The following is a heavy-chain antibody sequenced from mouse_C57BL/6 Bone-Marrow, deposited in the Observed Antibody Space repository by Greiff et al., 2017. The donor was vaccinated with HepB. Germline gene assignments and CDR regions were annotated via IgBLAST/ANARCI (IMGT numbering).Heavy chain of an antibody. D-gene: IGHD4-1*01. J-gene: IGHJ4*01. Sequence: QVQLQQSGPELVKPGASVKISCKASGYAFSSSWMNWVKQRPGQGLEWIGRIYPGDGDTNYNGKFKGKATLTADKSSSTAYMQLSSLTSEDSAVYFCARRELGRVYYAMDYWGQGTSVTVSP. V-gene: IGHV1-82*01. CDR2: IYPGDGDT. CDR1: GYAFSSSW. CDR3: ARRELGRVYYAMDY.